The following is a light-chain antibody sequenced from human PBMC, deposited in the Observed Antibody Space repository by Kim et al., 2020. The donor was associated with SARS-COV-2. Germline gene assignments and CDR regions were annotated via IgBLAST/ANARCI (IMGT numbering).Light chain of an antibody. Sequence: GQSITISFTGTSSDVGGYNYVSCYQQHPGKAPKLMIYDVSNRPSGVSKRFSGSKSGNTASLTISGLQAEDEADYYCSSYTSSSTWVFGGGTQLTVL. J-gene: IGLJ3*02. CDR1: SSDVGGYNY. CDR2: DVS. V-gene: IGLV2-14*03. CDR3: SSYTSSSTWV.